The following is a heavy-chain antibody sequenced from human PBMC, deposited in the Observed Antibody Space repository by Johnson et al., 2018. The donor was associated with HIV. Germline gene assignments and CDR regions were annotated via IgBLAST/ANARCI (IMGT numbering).Heavy chain of an antibody. V-gene: IGHV3-53*01. CDR1: GFSISSNY. D-gene: IGHD5-18*01. CDR3: VRERQSGTMQLWLRVNDAFDI. J-gene: IGHJ3*02. CDR2: IYSGGNT. Sequence: VQLVESGGGLIHPGGSLRLSCEASGFSISSNYLSWVRQAPGKSLEWVSIIYSGGNTYYADSVKGRFTISRDNSKNTLYLQMNSLRAEDTAAFYCVRERQSGTMQLWLRVNDAFDIWGQGTMVTVSS.